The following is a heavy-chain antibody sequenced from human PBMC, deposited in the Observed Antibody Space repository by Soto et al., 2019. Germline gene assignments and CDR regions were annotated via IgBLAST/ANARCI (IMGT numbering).Heavy chain of an antibody. CDR3: ARCHCANGGYHFDL. V-gene: IGHV3-33*01. Sequence: GGSLRLSCAASGFTFSSYGMHWVRQAPGKGLEWVAVIWYDGTNKYYADSVKGRFTISRDNSKNTLYLQMNSLRAEDTAVYYCARCHCANGGYHFDLWGQEALVTVSS. CDR2: IWYDGTNK. CDR1: GFTFSSYG. D-gene: IGHD2-8*01. J-gene: IGHJ4*02.